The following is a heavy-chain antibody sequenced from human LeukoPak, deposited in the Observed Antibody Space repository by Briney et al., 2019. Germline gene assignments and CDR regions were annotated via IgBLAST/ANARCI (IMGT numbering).Heavy chain of an antibody. J-gene: IGHJ4*02. D-gene: IGHD3-10*01. CDR2: IIPIFGTA. Sequence: ASVKVSCKASGGTFSSYAISWVRQAPGQGLEWMGGIIPIFGTANYAQKFQGRVTITADKSTSTAYMELSSLRSEDTAVYYCASYMVRGAYYFDYWGQGTLVTVSS. CDR1: GGTFSSYA. V-gene: IGHV1-69*06. CDR3: ASYMVRGAYYFDY.